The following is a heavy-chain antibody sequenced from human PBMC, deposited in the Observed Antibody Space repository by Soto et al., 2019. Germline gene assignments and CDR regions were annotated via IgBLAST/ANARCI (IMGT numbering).Heavy chain of an antibody. Sequence: PGGSLSLSCAASGFTFRIHGMSWVRQAPGKGPEWISTINSNAVTTHYADSVKGRFTISRDNSRNTLDLHMGSLRAEDTATYYCVAWVSAHFDFWGQGTLVTVSS. D-gene: IGHD2-8*01. V-gene: IGHV3-23*01. CDR3: VAWVSAHFDF. CDR1: GFTFRIHG. CDR2: INSNAVTT. J-gene: IGHJ4*02.